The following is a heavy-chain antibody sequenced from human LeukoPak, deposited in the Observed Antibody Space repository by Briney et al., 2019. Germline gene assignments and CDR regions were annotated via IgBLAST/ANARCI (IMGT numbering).Heavy chain of an antibody. D-gene: IGHD1-26*01. V-gene: IGHV1-18*01. CDR3: ATGAADIVGANGY. CDR1: GYTFTSYG. CDR2: ISAYNGNT. Sequence: ASVKVSCKASGYTFTSYGISWVRQAPGQGLEWMGWISAYNGNTNYAQKLQGRVTMTEDTSTDTAYMELSSLRSEDTAVYYCATGAADIVGANGYWGQGTLVTVSS. J-gene: IGHJ4*02.